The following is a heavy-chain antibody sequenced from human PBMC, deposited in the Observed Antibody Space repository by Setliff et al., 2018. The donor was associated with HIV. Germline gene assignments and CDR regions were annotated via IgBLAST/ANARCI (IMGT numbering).Heavy chain of an antibody. CDR2: ISYDGNEK. CDR3: ARETMYDSRGYLSHYFDY. D-gene: IGHD3-22*01. CDR1: RFTFSSFG. Sequence: PGGSLRLSCAASRFTFSSFGMHWVRQAPGKGLEWVAAISYDGNEKYYVDPVKGRFTISRDNSRNTLFLQMNSLTTEDTAVYYCARETMYDSRGYLSHYFDYWGQGTPVTVSS. V-gene: IGHV3-30*03. J-gene: IGHJ4*02.